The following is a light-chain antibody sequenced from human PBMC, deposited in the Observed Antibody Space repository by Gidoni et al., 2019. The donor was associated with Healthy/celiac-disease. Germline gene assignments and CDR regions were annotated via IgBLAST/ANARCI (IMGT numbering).Light chain of an antibody. CDR1: QSVNSN. J-gene: IGKJ1*01. V-gene: IGKV3-15*01. CDR3: QQYNNWPPEET. CDR2: GAS. Sequence: EIVMTQSPATLSVSPGERATLSCRASQSVNSNLAWYQQKPGQAPRLLIYGASTRATGIPARFGGSGSGTEFTLTISSLQSEDFAVYYCQQYNNWPPEETFGQGTKVEIK.